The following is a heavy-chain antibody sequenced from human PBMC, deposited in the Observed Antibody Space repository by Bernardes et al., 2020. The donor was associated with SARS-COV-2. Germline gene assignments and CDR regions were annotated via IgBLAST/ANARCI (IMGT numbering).Heavy chain of an antibody. CDR1: GFTFSSYA. CDR3: AASLLWFGELLV. Sequence: GSLRLSCAASGFTFSSYAMHWVRQAPGKGLEWVAVISYDGSNKYYADSVKGRFTISRDNSKNTLYLQMNSLRAEDTAVYYCAASLLWFGELLVWGQGTLVTVSS. D-gene: IGHD3-10*01. J-gene: IGHJ4*02. V-gene: IGHV3-30-3*01. CDR2: ISYDGSNK.